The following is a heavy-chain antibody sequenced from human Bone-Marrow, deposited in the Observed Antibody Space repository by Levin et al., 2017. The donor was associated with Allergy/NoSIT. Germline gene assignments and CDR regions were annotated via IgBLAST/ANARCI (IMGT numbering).Heavy chain of an antibody. CDR3: ARGTRRGYSYGYYFDY. CDR2: IYYSGST. J-gene: IGHJ4*02. V-gene: IGHV4-59*01. D-gene: IGHD5-18*01. Sequence: SETLSLTCTVSGGSISSYYWSWIRQPPGKGLEWIGYIYYSGSTNYNPSLKSRVTISVDTSKNQFSLKLSSVTAADTAVYYCARGTRRGYSYGYYFDYGGQGTLVTVSS. CDR1: GGSISSYY.